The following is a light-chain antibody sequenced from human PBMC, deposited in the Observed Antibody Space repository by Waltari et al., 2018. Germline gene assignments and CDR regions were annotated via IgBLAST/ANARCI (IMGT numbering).Light chain of an antibody. V-gene: IGKV4-1*01. J-gene: IGKJ4*01. CDR2: WAS. CDR3: QQYYSTPLT. Sequence: DIVMTQSPDSLAVSLGERATINCKSSQSVVYSSNNKNYLAWYQQKPGQRPKLLIYWASTRESGVPDRFSGSGSGTDFTLTISSLQAEDVAVYYCQQYYSTPLTFGGGTKVEIK. CDR1: QSVVYSSNNKNY.